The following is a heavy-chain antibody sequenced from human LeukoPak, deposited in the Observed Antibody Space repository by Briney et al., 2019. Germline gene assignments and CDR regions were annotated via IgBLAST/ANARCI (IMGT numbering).Heavy chain of an antibody. CDR1: GFTFSSYG. CDR2: ISYDGSNK. V-gene: IGHV3-30*18. J-gene: IGHJ4*02. D-gene: IGHD6-6*01. CDR3: AKGGSSSSSGSDY. Sequence: GRSLRLSCAASGFTFSSYGMHWVRQAPGKGLEWVAVISYDGSNKYYADSVKGRFTISRDNSKNTLYLQLNSLRAEDTAVYYCAKGGSSSSSGSDYWGQGTLVTVSS.